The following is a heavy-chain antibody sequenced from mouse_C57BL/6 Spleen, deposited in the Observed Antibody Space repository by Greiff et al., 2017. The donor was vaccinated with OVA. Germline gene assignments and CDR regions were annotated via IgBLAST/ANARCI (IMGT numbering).Heavy chain of an antibody. CDR1: GYTFTSYW. CDR3: ARVYYSNYPDV. CDR2: IDPSDSET. Sequence: QVQLQQPGAELVRPGSSVKLSCKASGYTFTSYWMHWVKQSPIQGLEWIGNIDPSDSETHYNQKFKDKATLTVDKSSSTAYMQLSSLTSEDSAVYYCARVYYSNYPDVGGTGTTVTVSS. J-gene: IGHJ1*03. D-gene: IGHD2-5*01. V-gene: IGHV1-52*01.